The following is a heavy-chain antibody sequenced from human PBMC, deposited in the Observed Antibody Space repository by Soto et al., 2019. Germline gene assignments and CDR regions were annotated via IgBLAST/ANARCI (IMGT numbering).Heavy chain of an antibody. Sequence: EVQLLESGGGLVQPGGSLRLSCEASGYTCSSYAMSWVRQAPGKGLEWVSAISGSGGSTYYADSVKGRFTISRDNSKNSLYLQMNSLRAEDTAVYYCAKVQCSGGSCYFDYYYGMDVWGQGTTVTVSS. CDR1: GYTCSSYA. J-gene: IGHJ6*02. CDR2: ISGSGGST. V-gene: IGHV3-23*01. D-gene: IGHD2-15*01. CDR3: AKVQCSGGSCYFDYYYGMDV.